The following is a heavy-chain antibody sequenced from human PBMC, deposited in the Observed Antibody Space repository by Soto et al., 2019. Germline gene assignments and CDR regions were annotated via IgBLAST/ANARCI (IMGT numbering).Heavy chain of an antibody. V-gene: IGHV1-8*01. D-gene: IGHD1-26*01. Sequence: GASVRVSCKXSRHMFSTYDINWVRQATGQGLEWMGWMNPRSGNSGYAQNFQGRVTMTRNATITTVYMELSSLRSEDTAVYYCLGPIMTRLDSWGQGTLVTVSS. CDR1: RHMFSTYD. CDR3: LGPIMTRLDS. CDR2: MNPRSGNS. J-gene: IGHJ4*02.